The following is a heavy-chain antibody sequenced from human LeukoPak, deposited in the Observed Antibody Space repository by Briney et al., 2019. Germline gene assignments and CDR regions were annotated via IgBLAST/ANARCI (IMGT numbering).Heavy chain of an antibody. CDR1: GDSVSSNSAA. CDR2: TYYRSKWYN. Sequence: SQTLSLTCAISGDSVSSNSAAWNWIRQSPSRGLEWLGRTYYRSKWYNDYAVSVKSRITINPDTSKNQFSLQLNSVTPEDTAVYYCARAESDTTVTFYYYCYGMDAWGQGTTVTV. CDR3: ARAESDTTVTFYYYCYGMDA. V-gene: IGHV6-1*01. D-gene: IGHD4-17*01. J-gene: IGHJ6*02.